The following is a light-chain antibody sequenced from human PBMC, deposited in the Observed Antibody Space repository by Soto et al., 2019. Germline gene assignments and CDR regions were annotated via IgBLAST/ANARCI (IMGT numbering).Light chain of an antibody. CDR3: QQDSSWPLT. J-gene: IGKJ4*01. V-gene: IGKV3-15*01. CDR2: GAS. Sequence: VLTQSPVSLPVTPGEPASISCRASQSVSSNLAWYQQKPGQAPRLLIYGASTRATGIPATFSGSGSGTEFTLSISSLQSEHLGVYYCQQDSSWPLTFGGGTKVDI. CDR1: QSVSSN.